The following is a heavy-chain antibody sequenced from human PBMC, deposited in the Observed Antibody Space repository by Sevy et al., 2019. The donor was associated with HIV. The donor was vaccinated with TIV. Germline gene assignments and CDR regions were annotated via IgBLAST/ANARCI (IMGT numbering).Heavy chain of an antibody. CDR2: IWYDGSNK. CDR3: AKGACSGGSCYWGGDYYYYYMDV. D-gene: IGHD2-15*01. Sequence: GGSRLSCAASGFTFSSYGMHWVRQAPGKGLEWVAVIWYDGSNKYYADSVKGRFTISRDNSKNTLYLQMNSLRAEETAVYYCAKGACSGGSCYWGGDYYYYYMDVWGKGTTVTVSS. V-gene: IGHV3-33*06. CDR1: GFTFSSYG. J-gene: IGHJ6*03.